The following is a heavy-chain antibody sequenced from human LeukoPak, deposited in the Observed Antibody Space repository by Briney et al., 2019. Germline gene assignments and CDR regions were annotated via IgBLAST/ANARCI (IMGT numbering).Heavy chain of an antibody. D-gene: IGHD4-17*01. CDR2: ISYDGRHQ. V-gene: IGHV3-30*04. CDR3: VRDTVTTSYYFEY. Sequence: GGSLRLSCAASGFTFGSYALHWVRQSPGKGLEWVAIISYDGRHQYYADAVKGRFTISRDISKNTVYLQMSSLRTEDTAVYYCVRDTVTTSYYFEYWGQGSLVTVSS. CDR1: GFTFGSYA. J-gene: IGHJ4*02.